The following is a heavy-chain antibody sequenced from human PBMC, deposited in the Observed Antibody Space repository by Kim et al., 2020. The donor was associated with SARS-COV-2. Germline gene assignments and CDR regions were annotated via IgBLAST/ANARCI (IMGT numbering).Heavy chain of an antibody. Sequence: GGSLRLSCVASGFTFDDFAMHWVRQVPGKGLEWVSLINRDSTRTDYVGSVKGRFTISRDNNKNSLFLQMDSLRPEDSALYFCVKYHPFFDIWGQGTTVTVSS. J-gene: IGHJ6*02. D-gene: IGHD3-3*01. CDR1: GFTFDDFA. CDR2: INRDSTRT. V-gene: IGHV3-43*02. CDR3: VKYHPFFDI.